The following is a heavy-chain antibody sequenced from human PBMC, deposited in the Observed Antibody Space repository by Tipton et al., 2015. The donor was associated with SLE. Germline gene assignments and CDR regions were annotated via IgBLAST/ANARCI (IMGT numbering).Heavy chain of an antibody. Sequence: TLSLTCAVYGGSFSGYYWSWIRQPPGKGLEWIGEINHSGSTNYNPSLKSRVTISVDTSKNQFSLKLNSVTAADTAVYYCATGYDFPTEWFQPWGQGTLVTVSA. V-gene: IGHV4-34*01. D-gene: IGHD5-12*01. CDR3: ATGYDFPTEWFQP. CDR2: INHSGST. CDR1: GGSFSGYY. J-gene: IGHJ1*01.